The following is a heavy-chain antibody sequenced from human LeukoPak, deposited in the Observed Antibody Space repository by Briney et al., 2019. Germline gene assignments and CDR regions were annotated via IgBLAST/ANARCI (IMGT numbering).Heavy chain of an antibody. CDR2: ISNSGGTT. V-gene: IGHV3-23*01. Sequence: GGSLRLSCAASGFTLTNYAMSWVRQAPGKGLEWVSAISNSGGTTYYADSVKGRFTISRDNTKNTLYLQMNSLTAEDTALYYCAKGGGVGDPYYYYMDVWGKGSTVTVSS. D-gene: IGHD3-16*01. CDR1: GFTLTNYA. J-gene: IGHJ6*03. CDR3: AKGGGVGDPYYYYMDV.